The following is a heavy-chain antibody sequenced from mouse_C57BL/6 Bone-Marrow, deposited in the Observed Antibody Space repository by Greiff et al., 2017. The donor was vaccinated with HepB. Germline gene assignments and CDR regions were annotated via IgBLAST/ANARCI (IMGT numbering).Heavy chain of an antibody. CDR1: GYTFTSYW. Sequence: VQLQQPGAELVKPGASVKLSCKASGYTFTSYWMHWVKQRPGQGLEWIGMIHPNSGSTNYNEKFKSKATLTVDKSSSTAYMQLSSLTSEDSAVYYCASPIYDGYPYYAMDYWGQGTSVTVSS. D-gene: IGHD2-3*01. CDR3: ASPIYDGYPYYAMDY. V-gene: IGHV1-64*01. J-gene: IGHJ4*01. CDR2: IHPNSGST.